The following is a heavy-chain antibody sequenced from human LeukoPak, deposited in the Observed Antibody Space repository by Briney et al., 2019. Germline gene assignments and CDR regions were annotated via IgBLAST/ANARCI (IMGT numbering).Heavy chain of an antibody. CDR1: GYSFTSYW. CDR2: IYPGDSDT. V-gene: IGHV5-51*01. Sequence: GESLKISCKGSGYSFTSYWIGWVRQMPGKGLEWMGIIYPGDSDTRYSPSFQGQVTISADKSISTAYLQWSSLKTSDSAIHYRARKPLPFHWGGWFDAWNQGTLVTVSS. D-gene: IGHD7-27*01. J-gene: IGHJ5*02. CDR3: ARKPLPFHWGGWFDA.